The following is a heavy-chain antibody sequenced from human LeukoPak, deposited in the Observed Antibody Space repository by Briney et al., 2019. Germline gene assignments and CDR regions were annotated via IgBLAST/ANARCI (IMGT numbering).Heavy chain of an antibody. CDR3: ARVMSYDFWSAYYFDY. CDR1: GFTFSSNY. V-gene: IGHV3-53*01. D-gene: IGHD3-3*01. CDR2: IYSGGST. J-gene: IGHJ4*02. Sequence: TGGSLRLSCAASGFTFSSNYMSWVRQAPGKGLEGVSVIYSGGSTYYADSVKGRFTISRDNSKNTLYLQMNSLRAEDTAVYYCARVMSYDFWSAYYFDYWGQGTLVTVSS.